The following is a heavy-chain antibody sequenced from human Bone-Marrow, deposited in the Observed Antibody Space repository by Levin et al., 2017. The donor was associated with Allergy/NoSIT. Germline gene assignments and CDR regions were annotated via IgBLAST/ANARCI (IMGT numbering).Heavy chain of an antibody. J-gene: IGHJ6*03. V-gene: IGHV4-59*01. CDR2: IYYSGSP. D-gene: IGHD6-19*01. CDR3: ARVLDGYSSGWYDYYYYMDV. CDR1: GGSISSYY. Sequence: PSETLSLTCTVSGGSISSYYWSWIRQPPGQGLEWIGYIYYSGSPNYTPSLNSRVTISVDTSKNPFSLRLGSVTAADTAVYYCARVLDGYSSGWYDYYYYMDVWGKGTTVTVSS.